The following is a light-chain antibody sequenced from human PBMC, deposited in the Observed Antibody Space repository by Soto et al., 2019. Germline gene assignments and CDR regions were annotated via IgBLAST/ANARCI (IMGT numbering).Light chain of an antibody. Sequence: MMTQSPATLSVSPGERATLSCRASQSVSSNLAWYQQKPGQAPRLLIYGASTRATGIPARFSGSGSGTEFTLTISSLQSEDFAVYYCQQYNNWPRTFGQGTIVDI. CDR2: GAS. J-gene: IGKJ1*01. CDR3: QQYNNWPRT. CDR1: QSVSSN. V-gene: IGKV3-15*01.